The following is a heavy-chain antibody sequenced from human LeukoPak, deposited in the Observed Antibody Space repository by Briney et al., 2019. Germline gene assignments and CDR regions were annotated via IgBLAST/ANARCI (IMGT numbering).Heavy chain of an antibody. V-gene: IGHV3-7*01. D-gene: IGHD3-22*01. CDR3: TKDLNHDSSG. Sequence: GRSLRLSCAASGFRFSDYCMTWVSQAPGKGLECVANIKTDGSAKYYRDSVKGRFTVSRDNAKNPLYLQMNNMRVEDTAIYYCTKDLNHDSSGWGQGTLVTVSS. J-gene: IGHJ4*02. CDR1: GFRFSDYC. CDR2: IKTDGSAK.